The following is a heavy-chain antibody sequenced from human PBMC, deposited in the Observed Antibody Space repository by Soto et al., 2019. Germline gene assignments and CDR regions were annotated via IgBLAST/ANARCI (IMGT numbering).Heavy chain of an antibody. V-gene: IGHV4-39*01. CDR3: ARHEGCSGITCSATNWFDP. D-gene: IGHD2-15*01. CDR2: IYFSGSP. CDR1: GGSINMHSYS. Sequence: SETLSLTCTFSGGSINMHSYSWGWIRQPPGKGLEWIGSIYFSGSPKYNPALKSRVTISVDTSKNQFSLRLISVTAADTAVYYCARHEGCSGITCSATNWFDPWGQGILVTVSS. J-gene: IGHJ5*02.